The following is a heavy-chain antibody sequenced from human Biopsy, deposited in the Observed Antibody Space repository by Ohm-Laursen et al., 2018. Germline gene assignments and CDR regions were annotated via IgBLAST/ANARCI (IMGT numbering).Heavy chain of an antibody. CDR2: IYSGDST. Sequence: SLRLSCAASGFVVSGTQMSWVRQAPRKGPEWVSVIYSGDSTYYADSVKGRFTISRDESKNTLYLQMNRLRAEDTAVYHCARATYSSGHKIDSWGQGTLVTVSS. CDR1: GFVVSGTQ. V-gene: IGHV3-53*01. J-gene: IGHJ4*02. CDR3: ARATYSSGHKIDS. D-gene: IGHD6-25*01.